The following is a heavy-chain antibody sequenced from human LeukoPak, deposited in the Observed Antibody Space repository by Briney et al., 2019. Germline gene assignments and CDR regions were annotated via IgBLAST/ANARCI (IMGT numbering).Heavy chain of an antibody. D-gene: IGHD6-6*01. V-gene: IGHV3-21*01. CDR3: ARDLEYSSSTPPGY. J-gene: IGHJ4*02. CDR2: TSSSSSYI. Sequence: GGSLRLSCAASGFTFSGYSMNWVRQAPGKGLEWVSSTSSSSSYIYYADSVKGRFTISRDDAKNSLYLQMNSLRAEDTAVYYCARDLEYSSSTPPGYWGQGTLVTVSS. CDR1: GFTFSGYS.